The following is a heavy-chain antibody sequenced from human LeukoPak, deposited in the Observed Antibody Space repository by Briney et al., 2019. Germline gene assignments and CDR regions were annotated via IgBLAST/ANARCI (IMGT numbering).Heavy chain of an antibody. Sequence: PSETLSLTCTVSGGSISSGSYYWSWIRQPAGKGLEWIGRIYTSGSTNYNPSLKSRVTISVDTSTNQFSLKLSSVTAADTAVYYCARDGYYYDNWFDPWGQGTLVTVSS. J-gene: IGHJ5*02. CDR1: GGSISSGSYY. CDR3: ARDGYYYDNWFDP. D-gene: IGHD3-22*01. V-gene: IGHV4-61*02. CDR2: IYTSGST.